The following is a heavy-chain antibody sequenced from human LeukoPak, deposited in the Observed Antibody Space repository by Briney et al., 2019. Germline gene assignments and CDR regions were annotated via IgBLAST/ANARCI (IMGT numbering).Heavy chain of an antibody. D-gene: IGHD3-10*01. J-gene: IGHJ4*02. V-gene: IGHV3-30*01. CDR1: GFTFSSYA. CDR3: ARDSTYYYDSGSSGPHYFDF. CDR2: ISYHGDIT. Sequence: PGGSLRLSCAASGFTFSSYAMHWVRQAPGKGLEWVALISYHGDITYYADSVKGRFTLSRDNSKTTLFLQLNSLRGEDTAVYYCARDSTYYYDSGSSGPHYFDFWGQGTLVTVAS.